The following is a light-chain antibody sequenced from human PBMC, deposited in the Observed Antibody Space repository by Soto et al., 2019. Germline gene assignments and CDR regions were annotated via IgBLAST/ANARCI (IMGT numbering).Light chain of an antibody. CDR3: YSYAGRNVWV. V-gene: IGLV2-8*01. CDR1: YSDIGAYNY. CDR2: EVN. J-gene: IGLJ3*02. Sequence: QSALTQPPSASGSPGQSVTISCTGTYSDIGAYNYVSWYQQAPGKAPKLVIYEVNKRPSGVPDRFSGSKSGNTASLTVSGLQAEDEAIYYCYSYAGRNVWVFGGGTQLTVL.